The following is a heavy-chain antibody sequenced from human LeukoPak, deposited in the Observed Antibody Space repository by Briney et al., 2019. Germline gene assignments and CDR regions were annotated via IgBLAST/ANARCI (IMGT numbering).Heavy chain of an antibody. CDR3: ARGGMVRGLGQRGFTFSDK. D-gene: IGHD3-10*01. Sequence: SVKVSCKASGGTFSSYAISWVRQAPGQGLEWMGGIIPIFGTANYAQKFQGRVTITADKSTSTAYMELSSLRSEDTAVYYCARGGMVRGLGQRGFTFSDKWGQGTLVTVSS. CDR2: IIPIFGTA. CDR1: GGTFSSYA. J-gene: IGHJ4*02. V-gene: IGHV1-69*06.